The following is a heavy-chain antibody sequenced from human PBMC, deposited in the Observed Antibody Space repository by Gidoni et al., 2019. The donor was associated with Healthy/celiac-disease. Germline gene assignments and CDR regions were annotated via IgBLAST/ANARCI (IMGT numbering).Heavy chain of an antibody. V-gene: IGHV3-33*01. Sequence: QVQLVESGGGVVQPGRSLRLSCAASGFTFSSYGMHWVRQAPGKGLEGVAVIGYDGSNKYYADSVKGRFTISRDNSKNTLYLQMNSLRAEDTAVYYCAREATMVRGVIGYYFDYWGQGTLVTVSS. CDR3: AREATMVRGVIGYYFDY. CDR2: IGYDGSNK. D-gene: IGHD3-10*01. CDR1: GFTFSSYG. J-gene: IGHJ4*02.